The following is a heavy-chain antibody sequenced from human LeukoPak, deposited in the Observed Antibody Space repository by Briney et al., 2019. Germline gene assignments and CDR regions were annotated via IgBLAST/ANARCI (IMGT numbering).Heavy chain of an antibody. Sequence: SETLSLTCTVSGGSISSSGYYWGWIRQPPGKGLEWIGSMYYSGSTYHNPSLKSRVTISIDTSKNQFSLKLSSVTAADTAVYYCARDFRGGYDFWSGYYTPYYFDYWGQGTLVTVSS. V-gene: IGHV4-39*07. CDR1: GGSISSSGYY. J-gene: IGHJ4*02. CDR3: ARDFRGGYDFWSGYYTPYYFDY. CDR2: MYYSGST. D-gene: IGHD3-3*01.